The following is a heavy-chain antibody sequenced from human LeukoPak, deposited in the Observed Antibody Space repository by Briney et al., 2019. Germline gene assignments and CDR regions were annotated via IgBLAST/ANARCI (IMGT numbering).Heavy chain of an antibody. J-gene: IGHJ4*02. CDR1: GLPIADFA. Sequence: GGSLRLSCVASGLPIADFAMHWVRQAPGKGLEWVSLISGDGVSTFYSDSVKGRFSISRDNSKNTLSLEMNSLRTEDTAMYYCARESGKFDYWGQGTLVAVSS. V-gene: IGHV3-43*02. CDR3: ARESGKFDY. CDR2: ISGDGVST.